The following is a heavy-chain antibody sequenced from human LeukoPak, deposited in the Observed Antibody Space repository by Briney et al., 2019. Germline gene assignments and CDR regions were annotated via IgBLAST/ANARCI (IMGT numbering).Heavy chain of an antibody. J-gene: IGHJ4*02. CDR3: APNWNLDY. CDR2: ISASGGST. CDR1: GLTFSSYA. D-gene: IGHD1-1*01. V-gene: IGHV3-23*01. Sequence: GGSLRLSCVVSGLTFSSYAMSWVRQAPGKGLDWVSAISASGGSTYYADSVKGRFTISRDNSKNTVYLQLNSLRGEDTTIYYCAPNWNLDYWGQGSLVTVSS.